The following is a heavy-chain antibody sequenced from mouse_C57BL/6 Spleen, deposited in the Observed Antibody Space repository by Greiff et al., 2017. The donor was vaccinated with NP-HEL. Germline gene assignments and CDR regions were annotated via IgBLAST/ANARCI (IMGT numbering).Heavy chain of an antibody. CDR1: GYTFTSYW. J-gene: IGHJ2*01. CDR2: IDTSGSYT. Sequence: QVQLQQPGAELVKPGASVKLSCKASGYTFTSYWMPWVKQRPGQGLEWIGEIDTSGSYTNYNQKFKGRATLTVDTSSSTAYMQLSSLTSEDSAVYYCARRGTGTVYWGQGTTLTVSS. D-gene: IGHD4-1*01. V-gene: IGHV1-50*01. CDR3: ARRGTGTVY.